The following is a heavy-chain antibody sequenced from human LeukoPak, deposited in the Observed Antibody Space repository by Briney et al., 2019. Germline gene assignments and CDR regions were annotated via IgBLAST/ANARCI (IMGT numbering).Heavy chain of an antibody. CDR2: ISGSGGST. CDR3: ARQGIAAAGTNLYYYYYMDV. D-gene: IGHD6-13*01. V-gene: IGHV3-23*01. CDR1: GFTFSSYA. J-gene: IGHJ6*03. Sequence: GGSLRLSCAASGFTFSSYAMSWVRQAPGKGLEWVSAISGSGGSTYYADSVKGRFTISRDNSKNTLYLQMNSLRAEDTAVYYCARQGIAAAGTNLYYYYYMDVWGKGTTVTVSS.